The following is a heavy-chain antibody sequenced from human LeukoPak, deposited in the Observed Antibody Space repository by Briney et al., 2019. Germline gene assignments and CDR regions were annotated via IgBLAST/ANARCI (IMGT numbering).Heavy chain of an antibody. CDR1: GFTFSSYS. CDR3: ARGMGIAVAPKGFQH. CDR2: ISSSSSYI. D-gene: IGHD6-19*01. J-gene: IGHJ1*01. Sequence: GGSLRLSCAASGFTFSSYSMNWVRQAPGKGLEWVSSISSSSSYIYYADSVKGPFTISRDNAKNSLYLQMAGLRAEDTGVYYCARGMGIAVAPKGFQHWGQGTLVTVSS. V-gene: IGHV3-21*01.